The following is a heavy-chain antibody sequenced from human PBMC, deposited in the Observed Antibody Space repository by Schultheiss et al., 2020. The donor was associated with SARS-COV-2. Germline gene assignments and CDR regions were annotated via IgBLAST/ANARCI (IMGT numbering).Heavy chain of an antibody. CDR3: ARGYRLIEF. J-gene: IGHJ4*02. CDR2: IYYSGST. V-gene: IGHV4-61*08. CDR1: GGSISSGDNY. Sequence: SETLSLTCTVSGGSISSGDNYWSWIRQPPGKGLEWIGYIYYSGSTNFNPSLKSRVTMSVDTSKNQFSLRLSSVTAADMAVYYCARGYRLIEFWGQGTLVTVSS. D-gene: IGHD2-2*01.